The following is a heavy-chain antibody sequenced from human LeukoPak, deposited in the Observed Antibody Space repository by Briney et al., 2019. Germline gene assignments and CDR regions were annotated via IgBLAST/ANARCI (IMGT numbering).Heavy chain of an antibody. V-gene: IGHV3-21*01. CDR3: ARDLAVGRDY. CDR2: ISSSSSYI. D-gene: IGHD6-19*01. J-gene: IGHJ4*02. Sequence: GGSLRLSCAASGFTFSSYSMNWVRQAPGKGLEWVSSISSSSSYIYYADSVKGRFTISRDNAKNSLYLQMNSLRGEDTAVYYCARDLAVGRDYWGQGTLVTVSS. CDR1: GFTFSSYS.